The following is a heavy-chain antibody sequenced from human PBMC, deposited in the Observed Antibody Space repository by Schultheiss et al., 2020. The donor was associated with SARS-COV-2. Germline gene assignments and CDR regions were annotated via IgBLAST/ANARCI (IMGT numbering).Heavy chain of an antibody. V-gene: IGHV5-51*01. J-gene: IGHJ6*02. CDR1: GYSFTSYW. D-gene: IGHD6-19*01. CDR2: IYPGDSDT. CDR3: ARRKTVDGTAYYAMDL. Sequence: GESLKISCKGSGYSFTSYWIGWVRQMPGKGLEWMGIIYPGDSDTRYSPSFQGHVTISADTTITTAYLQWNSLKASDTAIYYCARRKTVDGTAYYAMDLWGQGTTVTVSS.